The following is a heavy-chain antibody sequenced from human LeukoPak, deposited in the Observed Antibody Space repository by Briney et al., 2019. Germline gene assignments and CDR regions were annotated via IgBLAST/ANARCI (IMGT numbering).Heavy chain of an antibody. D-gene: IGHD4-11*01. Sequence: ASVKVSCKASGYIFSDCYIHWVRQAPGQGLEWMGWINPNSGGTNHAQKFQGRVTMTRDTSISTACMELSRLNSDDTAVYYCARALSNLRLYYFDSWGQGTLVTVSS. CDR1: GYIFSDCY. CDR3: ARALSNLRLYYFDS. J-gene: IGHJ4*01. CDR2: INPNSGGT. V-gene: IGHV1-2*02.